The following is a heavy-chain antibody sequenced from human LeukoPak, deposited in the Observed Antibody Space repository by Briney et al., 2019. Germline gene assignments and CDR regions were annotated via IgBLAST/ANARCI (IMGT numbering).Heavy chain of an antibody. CDR1: GYRFTSYW. Sequence: GASLKISCKGSGYRFTSYWIGWVRQMPGKGLEWMGIIYPGDSDTRYSPSFQGQVTISADKSISTAYLQWSSLKASDTAMYYCASHQTNSGYDNFDYWGQGTLVTVSS. CDR3: ASHQTNSGYDNFDY. CDR2: IYPGDSDT. D-gene: IGHD5-12*01. V-gene: IGHV5-51*01. J-gene: IGHJ4*02.